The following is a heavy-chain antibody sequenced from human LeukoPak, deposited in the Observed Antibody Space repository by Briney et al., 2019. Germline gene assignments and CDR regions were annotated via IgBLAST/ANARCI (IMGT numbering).Heavy chain of an antibody. D-gene: IGHD3-3*01. CDR2: IYSGGST. J-gene: IGHJ6*03. CDR1: GFTVSSNY. V-gene: IGHV3-66*02. CDR3: ARDLPYYDFCSGLDYMDV. Sequence: GGSLSLSCAASGFTVSSNYMSWVRQAPGKGLEWVSVIYSGGSTYYADSVKGRFTISRDNSKNTLYLQMNSLRAEDTAVYYCARDLPYYDFCSGLDYMDVWGKGTTVTVSS.